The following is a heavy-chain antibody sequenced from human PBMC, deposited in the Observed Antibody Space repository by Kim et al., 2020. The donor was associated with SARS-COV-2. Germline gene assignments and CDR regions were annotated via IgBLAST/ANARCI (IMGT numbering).Heavy chain of an antibody. J-gene: IGHJ4*02. Sequence: SETLSLTCTVSGGSISSISYYWGWIRQPPVKGLEWIGSIYYSGSTDYNPSLKSRVTISVDTSKNQFYLKLSSVTAADTAVYYCANTGYGDYYFDYWGQGTLVTVSS. CDR1: GGSISSISYY. D-gene: IGHD4-17*01. CDR3: ANTGYGDYYFDY. V-gene: IGHV4-39*01. CDR2: IYYSGST.